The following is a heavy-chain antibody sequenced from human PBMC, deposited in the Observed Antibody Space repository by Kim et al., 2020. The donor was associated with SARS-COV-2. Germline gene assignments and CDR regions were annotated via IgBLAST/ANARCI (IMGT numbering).Heavy chain of an antibody. CDR1: GGSISSYY. V-gene: IGHV4-59*01. CDR3: ARDYWFGDRSYYYYGMDV. Sequence: SETLSLTCTVSGGSISSYYWSWIRQPPGKGLEWIGYIYYSGSTNYNPSLKSRVTISVDTSKNQFSLKLSSVTAADTAVYYCARDYWFGDRSYYYYGMDVWGQGTTVTVSS. CDR2: IYYSGST. J-gene: IGHJ6*02. D-gene: IGHD3-10*01.